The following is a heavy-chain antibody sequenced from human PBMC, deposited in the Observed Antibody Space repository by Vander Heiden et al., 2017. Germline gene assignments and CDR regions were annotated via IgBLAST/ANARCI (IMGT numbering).Heavy chain of an antibody. Sequence: QLHLRESGPGQVRPSEPLSPTCIFSGGAITSGSYCWHWFRRPPGRGREWIGGVFYRGNTSYNPSLRSRVTVSADTSKNHFFLELRSVTAADTAFYYCARGPLMTEHWGRGTLVTVSS. V-gene: IGHV4-39*02. D-gene: IGHD2-21*02. J-gene: IGHJ1*01. CDR3: ARGPLMTEH. CDR2: VFYRGNT. CDR1: GGAITSGSYC.